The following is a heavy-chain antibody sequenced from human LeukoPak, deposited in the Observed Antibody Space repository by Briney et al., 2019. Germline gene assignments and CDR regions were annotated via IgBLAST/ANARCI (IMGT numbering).Heavy chain of an antibody. Sequence: VPVRGFCKAPVDTLTRYYMCSVRQTPVQGLEWMAGIKPNSDGTYYAHDFHERMTITWGTSISTAYMELSRLRSDDTAIYYCARANALYCSSTSCLFDHWGQGTLVTVSS. CDR1: VDTLTRYY. J-gene: IGHJ4*02. CDR3: ARANALYCSSTSCLFDH. V-gene: IGHV1-2*02. D-gene: IGHD2-2*01. CDR2: IKPNSDGT.